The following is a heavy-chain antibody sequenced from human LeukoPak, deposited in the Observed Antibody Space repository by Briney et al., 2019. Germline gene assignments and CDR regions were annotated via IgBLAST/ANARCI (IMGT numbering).Heavy chain of an antibody. CDR2: ISYDGSNK. D-gene: IGHD6-19*01. CDR1: GFSFGDYA. V-gene: IGHV3-30*18. CDR3: AKDREWQWPVYYFDS. J-gene: IGHJ4*02. Sequence: GGSLRLPCAASGFSFGDYAIHWVRQAPGKGLEWVAVISYDGSNKYYADSVKGRFTISRDNSKNTLSLQMNSLRAEDTAVYYCAKDREWQWPVYYFDSWGQGTLVTVSS.